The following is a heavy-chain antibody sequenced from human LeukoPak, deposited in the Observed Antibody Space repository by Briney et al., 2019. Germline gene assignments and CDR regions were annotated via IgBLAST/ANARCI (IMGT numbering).Heavy chain of an antibody. CDR3: ARGGRDSSNYYYVDC. Sequence: GGSLRLSCAASGFTVSSNYMSWVRQAPGKGLEWVSVIYSGGSTYYADSVKGRFAISRDNPKNTLYLQMNSLRAEDTAVYYCARGGRDSSNYYYVDCWGQGTLVTVSS. V-gene: IGHV3-53*01. CDR1: GFTVSSNY. J-gene: IGHJ4*02. D-gene: IGHD3-22*01. CDR2: IYSGGST.